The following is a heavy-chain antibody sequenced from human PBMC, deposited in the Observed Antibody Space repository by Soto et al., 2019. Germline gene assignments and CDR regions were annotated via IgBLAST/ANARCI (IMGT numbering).Heavy chain of an antibody. CDR2: VNSDGSIT. CDR1: EFTFSSYW. D-gene: IGHD3-10*01. J-gene: IGHJ6*04. V-gene: IGHV3-74*01. Sequence: EVQLVESGGGLVQPGGSLRLSCVASEFTFSSYWMHWVRQAPGKGLVWVSRVNSDGSITSYADSVKGRFTISRDNAKNTLYLQMNSLRVEDTAVYYCARDFGMYYYASGSYGDVWGKGTTVTVSS. CDR3: ARDFGMYYYASGSYGDV.